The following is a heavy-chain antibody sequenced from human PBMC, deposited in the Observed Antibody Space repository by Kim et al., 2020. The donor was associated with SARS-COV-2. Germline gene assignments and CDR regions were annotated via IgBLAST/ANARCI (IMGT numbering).Heavy chain of an antibody. Sequence: GGSLRLSCAASGFTFSSYTMSWVRQGPGKGLEWVSVIYSGSSITYYADSVKGRFTISRDNSKNTMYLQMNSLRAEDTAVYYCARNKIGVRHYGMDVWGQGTTVTVSS. V-gene: IGHV3-23*03. CDR2: IYSGSSIT. J-gene: IGHJ6*02. D-gene: IGHD6-6*01. CDR1: GFTFSSYT. CDR3: ARNKIGVRHYGMDV.